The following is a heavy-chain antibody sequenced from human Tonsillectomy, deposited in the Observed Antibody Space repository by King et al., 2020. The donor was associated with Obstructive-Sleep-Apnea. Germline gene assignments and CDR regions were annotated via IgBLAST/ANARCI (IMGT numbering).Heavy chain of an antibody. Sequence: VQLVESGGGLVQPGGSLRLSCAASGFTFSSYTMNWVRQAPGKGLEGVSYISSSSSNIYYADSVKGRFTISRDNAKNSLYLQMNSLRAEETAVYYCARSGIAAAGSFDYWGQGTLVTVSS. CDR3: ARSGIAAAGSFDY. D-gene: IGHD6-13*01. J-gene: IGHJ4*02. CDR1: GFTFSSYT. CDR2: ISSSSSNI. V-gene: IGHV3-48*04.